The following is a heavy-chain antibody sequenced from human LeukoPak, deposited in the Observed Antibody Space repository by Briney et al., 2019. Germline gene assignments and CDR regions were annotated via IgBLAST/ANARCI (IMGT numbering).Heavy chain of an antibody. D-gene: IGHD3-22*01. Sequence: GGSLRFSCAASGFTVSSNYMSWVRQAPGKGLEWVSVIYSGGSTYYADSVKGRFTISRDNSKNTLYLRMNSLRAEDTAVYYCARDRTYDYYDSSGSMNYGMDVWGQGTTVTVSS. CDR1: GFTVSSNY. J-gene: IGHJ6*02. CDR2: IYSGGST. CDR3: ARDRTYDYYDSSGSMNYGMDV. V-gene: IGHV3-66*02.